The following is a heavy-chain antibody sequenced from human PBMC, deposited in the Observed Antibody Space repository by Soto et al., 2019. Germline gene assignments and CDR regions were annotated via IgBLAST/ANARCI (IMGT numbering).Heavy chain of an antibody. Sequence: GGSLRLSCAASGFTFRSFTMNWVRQAPGKGLEWVSTISSNSAYIYYTDALRGRFTISRDNAKNSLHLQMNSLRAEDTAVYYCTRDASRDSSARGWFDPWGPGTLVTVPS. J-gene: IGHJ5*02. D-gene: IGHD6-13*01. CDR3: TRDASRDSSARGWFDP. V-gene: IGHV3-21*01. CDR2: ISSNSAYI. CDR1: GFTFRSFT.